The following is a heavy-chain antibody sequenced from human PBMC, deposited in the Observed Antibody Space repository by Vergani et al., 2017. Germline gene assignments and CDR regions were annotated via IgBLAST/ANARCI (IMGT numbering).Heavy chain of an antibody. CDR3: ARCRITGTTYGYYYMDV. V-gene: IGHV2-70*15. Sequence: QVTLRESGPALVKPTQTLTLTCTFSGFSLSTSGMCVSWIRQPPGKALEWLARIDWDDDKYYSTSLKTRLTISKDTSKNQVFLTMTNMDPVDTATYYCARCRITGTTYGYYYMDVWGKGTTVTVSS. D-gene: IGHD1-20*01. CDR1: GFSLSTSGMC. CDR2: IDWDDDK. J-gene: IGHJ6*03.